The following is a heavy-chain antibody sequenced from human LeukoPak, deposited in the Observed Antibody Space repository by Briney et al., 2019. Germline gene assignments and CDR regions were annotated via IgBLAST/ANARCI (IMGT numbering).Heavy chain of an antibody. J-gene: IGHJ4*02. D-gene: IGHD3-9*01. Sequence: GGSLRLSCAASGFTFSSYAMSWVRQAPGKGLEWVSAISGSGGSTYYADSVKGRFTISRDNSKNTLYLQMNSLRAEDTAVYYCAKVRYFDWLSAYYFDYWGQGTLVTVSS. CDR3: AKVRYFDWLSAYYFDY. V-gene: IGHV3-23*01. CDR1: GFTFSSYA. CDR2: ISGSGGST.